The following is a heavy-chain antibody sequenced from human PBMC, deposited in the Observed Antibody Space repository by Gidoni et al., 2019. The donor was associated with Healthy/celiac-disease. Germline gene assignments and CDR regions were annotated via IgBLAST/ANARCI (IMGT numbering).Heavy chain of an antibody. CDR3: ARSDMADLNGMDV. V-gene: IGHV3-48*02. CDR2: ISSSSSTI. Sequence: EVQLVESGGGLVQPGGSLRLPGAASGCTFSSYSMNWVRQAPGKGLEWVSYISSSSSTIYYADSVKGRFTISRDNAKNSLCLQMNSLRDEDTAVYYCARSDMADLNGMDVWGQGTTVTVSS. CDR1: GCTFSSYS. D-gene: IGHD3-3*01. J-gene: IGHJ6*02.